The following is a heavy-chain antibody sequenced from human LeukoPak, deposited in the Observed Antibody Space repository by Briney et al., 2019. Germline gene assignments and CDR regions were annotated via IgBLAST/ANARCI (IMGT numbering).Heavy chain of an antibody. CDR3: ARDLGIAVVGGWYFDL. D-gene: IGHD6-19*01. V-gene: IGHV4-31*03. CDR1: GGSISSGAYY. CDR2: IYSTGNT. Sequence: SETLSLTCTVSGGSISSGAYYWSWIRQHPGKGLEWIGYIYSTGNTYYNPSLKSRITISVDTSKNQFSLRLSSVTAADTAVYYCARDLGIAVVGGWYFDLWGRGTLVTVSS. J-gene: IGHJ2*01.